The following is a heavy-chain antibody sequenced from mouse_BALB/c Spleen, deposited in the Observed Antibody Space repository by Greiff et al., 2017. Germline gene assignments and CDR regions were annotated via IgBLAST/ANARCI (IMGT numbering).Heavy chain of an antibody. V-gene: IGHV5-17*02. D-gene: IGHD1-1*01. J-gene: IGHJ2*01. CDR3: ARSRGSSLDY. CDR2: ISSGSSTI. CDR1: GFTFSSFG. Sequence: EVQLVESGGGLVQPGGSRKLSCAASGFTFSSFGMHWVRQAPEKGLEWVAYISSGSSTIYYADTVKGRFTISRDNPKNTLFLQMTSLRSEDTAMYYCARSRGSSLDYWGQGTTLTVSS.